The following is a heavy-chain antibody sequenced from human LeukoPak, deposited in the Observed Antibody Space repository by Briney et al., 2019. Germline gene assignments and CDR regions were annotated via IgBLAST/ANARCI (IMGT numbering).Heavy chain of an antibody. J-gene: IGHJ6*03. Sequence: SVKVSCKASGGTLSSYAISWVRQAPGQGLEWMGGIIPIFGTANYAQKFQGRVTITADKSTSTAYMELSSLRSEDTAVYYCARERGGDYGDYYYYYMDVWGKGTTVTVSS. V-gene: IGHV1-69*06. CDR1: GGTLSSYA. CDR2: IIPIFGTA. D-gene: IGHD4-17*01. CDR3: ARERGGDYGDYYYYYMDV.